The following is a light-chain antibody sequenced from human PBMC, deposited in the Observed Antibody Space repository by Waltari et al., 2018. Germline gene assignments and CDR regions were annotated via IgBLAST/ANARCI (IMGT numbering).Light chain of an antibody. CDR1: QSLVHRDGSTY. V-gene: IGKV2-30*02. Sequence: DVVMTQSPLSLPVTLGQPVSLSCRSSQSLVHRDGSTYLNWFHQRPGQSPRRLIYRVSNRDSGVPDRFSGSGSGSDFTLIISRVEAEDVGVYFCMQGTHWPPSFGGGTKVEIK. J-gene: IGKJ4*01. CDR3: MQGTHWPPS. CDR2: RVS.